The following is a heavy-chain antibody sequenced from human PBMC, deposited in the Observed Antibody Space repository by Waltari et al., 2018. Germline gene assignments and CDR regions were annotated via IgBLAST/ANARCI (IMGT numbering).Heavy chain of an antibody. Sequence: LVESGGDLVQPGGSLRLTCAASGFDLRSYWMSWVRQAPGKGLEGVANMNYDGSLPYYEDSVGGRLTISRDNAKNSLYLEMNNVRVDDTAVYYCARGSAYYIRFWDLWGQGTLVTVAS. J-gene: IGHJ1*01. CDR3: ARGSAYYIRFWDL. D-gene: IGHD3-10*01. V-gene: IGHV3-7*03. CDR2: MNYDGSLP. CDR1: GFDLRSYW.